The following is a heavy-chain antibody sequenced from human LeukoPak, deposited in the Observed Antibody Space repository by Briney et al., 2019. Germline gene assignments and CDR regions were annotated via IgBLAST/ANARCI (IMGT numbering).Heavy chain of an antibody. V-gene: IGHV4-34*01. CDR3: ARHYYYGSGSYYRFDP. D-gene: IGHD3-10*01. CDR1: GGSFSGYY. CDR2: INHSGST. Sequence: SETLSLTRAVYGGSFSGYYWSWIRQPPGKGLEWIGEINHSGSTNYNPSLKSRVTISVDTSKNQFSLKLSSVTAADTAVYYCARHYYYGSGSYYRFDPWGQGTLVTVSS. J-gene: IGHJ5*02.